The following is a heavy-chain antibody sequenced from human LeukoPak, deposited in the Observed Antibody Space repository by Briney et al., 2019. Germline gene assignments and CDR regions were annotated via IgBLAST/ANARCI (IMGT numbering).Heavy chain of an antibody. J-gene: IGHJ4*02. V-gene: IGHV3-74*01. Sequence: PGGSLRLSCAASGFTFSNYWMHWVRQAPGKGLVWVSRINSDGSSTNYADSVKGRFTISRDNAKNTLYLQMNSLRDEDTAVFYCARGSHDFGYWGQGTLVTVSS. CDR2: INSDGSST. CDR3: ARGSHDFGY. CDR1: GFTFSNYW.